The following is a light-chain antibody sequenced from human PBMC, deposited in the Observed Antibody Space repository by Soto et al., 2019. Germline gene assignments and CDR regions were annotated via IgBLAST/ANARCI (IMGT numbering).Light chain of an antibody. V-gene: IGLV1-40*01. Sequence: QSVLTQPPSVSEAPGQRVTISCTGSSSNIGAGYEAHWYQQVPGTAPKLLIYENNNRPSGVPVRFSGSKSGTSASLAITGLQAEDEAEYYCQSYESSLSGYVFGTGTKLTVL. CDR3: QSYESSLSGYV. J-gene: IGLJ1*01. CDR2: ENN. CDR1: SSNIGAGYE.